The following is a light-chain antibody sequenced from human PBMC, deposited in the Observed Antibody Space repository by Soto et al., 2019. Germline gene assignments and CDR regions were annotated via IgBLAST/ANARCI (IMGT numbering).Light chain of an antibody. CDR2: GAS. V-gene: IGKV3-20*01. J-gene: IGKJ1*01. CDR3: QQSYSTSWT. Sequence: EIVLTQSPGTLSLSPGERATVSCRASQSVSNTFLAWYQQKRGQAPRLLIYGASSRAPGIPDRFSGSGSGTDFTLTISRLEPEDFATYYCQQSYSTSWTFGQGTKVEIK. CDR1: QSVSNTF.